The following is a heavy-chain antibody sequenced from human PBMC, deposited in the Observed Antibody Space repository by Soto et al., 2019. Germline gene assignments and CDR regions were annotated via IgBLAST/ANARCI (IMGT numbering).Heavy chain of an antibody. Sequence: EVQLLESGGGLVQPGESLRLSCAASGFTFSSYAMSWVRQAPGKGLEWVSVISGSDDRTYYADSVKGLFTISRDNSKNTLYLQMNSLRAEDTAVYYCAKRSSSSTFDYWGQGTLVTVSS. J-gene: IGHJ4*02. CDR1: GFTFSSYA. CDR2: ISGSDDRT. CDR3: AKRSSSSTFDY. D-gene: IGHD6-6*01. V-gene: IGHV3-23*01.